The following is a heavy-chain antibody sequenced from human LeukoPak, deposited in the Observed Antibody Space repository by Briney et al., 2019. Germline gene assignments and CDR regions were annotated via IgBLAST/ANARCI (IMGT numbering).Heavy chain of an antibody. Sequence: GGSLSPSCAPSGLTLDDLGTNCVRHAPEEGLEWGSGIILNGDRTGYADSVKGRFTISRDRAENSPYLQMNSLRAEDTAFYFCARDKVNDFYDPTGYDYWGQGTLVTVSS. J-gene: IGHJ4*02. CDR2: IILNGDRT. CDR3: ARDKVNDFYDPTGYDY. D-gene: IGHD3-22*01. V-gene: IGHV3-20*04. CDR1: GLTLDDLG.